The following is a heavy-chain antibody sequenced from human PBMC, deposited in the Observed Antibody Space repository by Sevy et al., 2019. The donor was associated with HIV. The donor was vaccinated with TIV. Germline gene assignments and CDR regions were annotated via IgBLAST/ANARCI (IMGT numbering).Heavy chain of an antibody. CDR1: SDSISGHY. D-gene: IGHD2-21*02. V-gene: IGHV4-4*09. CDR2: VYFKGNT. CDR3: ARGRDWDLNFDY. Sequence: SETLSLTCSVSSDSISGHYWSWIRQPPGKGLEWIGYVYFKGNTNYNPSLRGRVSLSIDTSRKQFSLRLSSVTAADTAVYYCARGRDWDLNFDYWGQGTLVTVSS. J-gene: IGHJ4*02.